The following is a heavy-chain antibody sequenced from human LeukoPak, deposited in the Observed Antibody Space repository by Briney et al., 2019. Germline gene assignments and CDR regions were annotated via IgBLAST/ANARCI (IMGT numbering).Heavy chain of an antibody. CDR3: ASYSTVTLFQH. CDR1: GFTFSDYY. D-gene: IGHD4-17*01. Sequence: GGSLRLSCAASGFTFSDYYMSWIRQAPGKGLEWVSYISSSSSYTDYADSVKGRFTISRDNAKNSLYLQMNSLRAEDTAVYYCASYSTVTLFQHWGQGTLVTASS. CDR2: ISSSSSYT. J-gene: IGHJ1*01. V-gene: IGHV3-11*06.